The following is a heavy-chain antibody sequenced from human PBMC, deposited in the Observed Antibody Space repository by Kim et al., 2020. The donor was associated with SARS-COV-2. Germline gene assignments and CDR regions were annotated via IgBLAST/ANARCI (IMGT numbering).Heavy chain of an antibody. Sequence: SETLSLTCAVYGGSFSGYYWCWICQPPGTGLEWIGDINHSGSTNYNPSLKSPVTISVYTSKNQFSLKLSSVTAADTAVYYCARGRITIFGVVILRKPDYFDYWGQGTLVTVSS. CDR3: ARGRITIFGVVILRKPDYFDY. CDR1: GGSFSGYY. V-gene: IGHV4-34*01. J-gene: IGHJ4*02. D-gene: IGHD3-3*01. CDR2: INHSGST.